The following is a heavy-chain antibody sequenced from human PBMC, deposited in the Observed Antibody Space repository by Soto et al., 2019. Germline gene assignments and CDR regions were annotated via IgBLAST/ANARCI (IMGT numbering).Heavy chain of an antibody. V-gene: IGHV5-51*01. CDR1: GYSFTNYC. Sequence: GESLKISCSVSGYSFTNYCIGWVLQIPGKGLEWVGTIYPGDSDTRYSPSFQGHVSISADKSISTAYLQWSSLKASDTAMYYCARHEADQWGQGTLVTVSS. CDR3: ARHEADQ. J-gene: IGHJ5*02. CDR2: IYPGDSDT.